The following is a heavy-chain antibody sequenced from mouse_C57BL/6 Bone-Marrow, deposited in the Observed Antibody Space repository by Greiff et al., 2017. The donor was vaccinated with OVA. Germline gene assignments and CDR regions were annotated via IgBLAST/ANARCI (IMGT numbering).Heavy chain of an antibody. J-gene: IGHJ2*01. D-gene: IGHD1-1*01. CDR2: IYPGSGNT. V-gene: IGHV1-76*01. CDR3: AREVITTVVATGY. CDR1: GYTFTDYY. Sequence: QVQLQQSGAELVRPGASVKLSCKASGYTFTDYYINWVKQRPGQGLEWIARIYPGSGNTYYNEKFKSKATLTAEKSSSTAYMQLSSLTSEDSAVYFGAREVITTVVATGYWGQGTTLTVSS.